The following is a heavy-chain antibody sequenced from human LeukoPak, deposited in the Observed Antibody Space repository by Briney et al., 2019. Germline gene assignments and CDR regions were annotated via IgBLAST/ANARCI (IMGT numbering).Heavy chain of an antibody. J-gene: IGHJ4*02. Sequence: KPSETLSLTCTISGASISTYYWTWIRQPAGKGLECIGRIYTSRTTNYNPSLKNRVTMSVDTSKNQFSLRLSSVTAADTAVYYCARGYGDYVGIENYFDYWGQGTLVTVSS. D-gene: IGHD4-17*01. CDR3: ARGYGDYVGIENYFDY. CDR2: IYTSRTT. V-gene: IGHV4-4*07. CDR1: GASISTYY.